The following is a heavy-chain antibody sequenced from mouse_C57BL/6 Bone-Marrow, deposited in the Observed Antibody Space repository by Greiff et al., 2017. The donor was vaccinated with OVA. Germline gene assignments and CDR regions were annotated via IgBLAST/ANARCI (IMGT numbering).Heavy chain of an antibody. J-gene: IGHJ3*01. V-gene: IGHV1-50*01. CDR1: GYTFTSYW. Sequence: LQQPGAELVKPGASVKLSCKASGYTFTSYWMQWVKQRPGQGLEWIGEIDPSDSYPNYNQKFKGKATLTVDTSSSTAYMQLSSLTSEDSAVYYCASAVFAYWGQGTLVTVSA. CDR3: ASAVFAY. CDR2: IDPSDSYP.